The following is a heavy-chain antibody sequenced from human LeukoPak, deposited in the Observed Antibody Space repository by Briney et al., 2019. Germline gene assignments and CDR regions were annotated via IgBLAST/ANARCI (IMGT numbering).Heavy chain of an antibody. V-gene: IGHV4-34*01. CDR2: INHSGST. CDR3: ARWVVPAAIDY. D-gene: IGHD2-2*02. Sequence: SETLSLTCAVYGGSFSGYSWSWIRQPPGKGLEWIGEINHSGSTNYNPSLKSRVTISVDTSKNQFSLKLSSVTAADTAVYYCARWVVPAAIDYWGQGTLVTVSS. J-gene: IGHJ4*02. CDR1: GGSFSGYS.